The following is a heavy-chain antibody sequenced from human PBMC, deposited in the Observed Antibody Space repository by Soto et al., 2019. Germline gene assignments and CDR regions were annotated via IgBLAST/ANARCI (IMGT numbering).Heavy chain of an antibody. V-gene: IGHV4-39*01. CDR3: ARASTPDYGDLNYYYYYYGMDV. J-gene: IGHJ6*02. CDR1: WSHISKSSYY. Sequence: SETPALTFTVSWSHISKSSYYWGWIRQPPGKGLEWIGSIYYSGSTYYNPSLKSRVTISVDTSKNQFSLKLSSVTAADTAVYYCARASTPDYGDLNYYYYYYGMDVWGQGTTVTVSS. D-gene: IGHD4-17*01. CDR2: IYYSGST.